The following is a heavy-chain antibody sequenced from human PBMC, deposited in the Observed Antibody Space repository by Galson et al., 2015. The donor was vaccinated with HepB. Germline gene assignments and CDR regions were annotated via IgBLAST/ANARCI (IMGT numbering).Heavy chain of an antibody. V-gene: IGHV3-23*01. J-gene: IGHJ4*02. Sequence: SLRPSCAASGFTFSVYAMTWVRLAPGKWLEWVSGISGSGHTTYYADSVKGRFTISRYNAKNTLSLQMNSLRADDTAIHYCAKDPDYDYSWGSFRPDSWGQGTLVIVSS. CDR1: GFTFSVYA. D-gene: IGHD3-16*02. CDR3: AKDPDYDYSWGSFRPDS. CDR2: ISGSGHTT.